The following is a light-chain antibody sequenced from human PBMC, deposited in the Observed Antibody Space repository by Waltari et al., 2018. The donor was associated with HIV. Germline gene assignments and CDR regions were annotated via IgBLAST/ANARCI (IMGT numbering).Light chain of an antibody. CDR3: CSYAGSFTLL. CDR1: FRDVGGYNF. J-gene: IGLJ3*02. V-gene: IGLV2-11*01. Sequence: QSALTQPRSVSGSPGQSVTISCSGTFRDVGGYNFVSWYQQHSGKAPKLVIFDVNKRPSGVPVRFSGSKSGNTASLTVSGLQAEDEADYFCCSYAGSFTLLFGGGTNLAVL. CDR2: DVN.